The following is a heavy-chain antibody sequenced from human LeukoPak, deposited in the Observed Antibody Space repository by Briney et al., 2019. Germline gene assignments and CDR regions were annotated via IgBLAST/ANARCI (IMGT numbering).Heavy chain of an antibody. D-gene: IGHD3-22*01. Sequence: GGSLRLSCAASGFTFSYYSMSWVRQAPGKGLEWVSGITGSAGSTHYADSVKGRFTISRDNTKNTLYLQMNSLRAEDTAIYYCAKSSYYDTSGYYREYYFDYWGQGTLVTVSS. V-gene: IGHV3-23*01. CDR1: GFTFSYYS. CDR2: ITGSAGST. J-gene: IGHJ4*02. CDR3: AKSSYYDTSGYYREYYFDY.